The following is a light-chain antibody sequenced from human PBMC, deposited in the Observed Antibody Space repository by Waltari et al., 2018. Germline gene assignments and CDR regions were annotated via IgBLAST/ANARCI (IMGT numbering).Light chain of an antibody. V-gene: IGKV3-15*01. CDR1: QIISSN. Sequence: EIVMTQSPATLSVSPGERATLSCRASQIISSNLAWYQQKPGQAPRRRIHGASTRTTGIPARFSGSGSGTEFNLTISSLQSEDFAVYYCQQYNTWPRTFGQGTKVEVK. J-gene: IGKJ1*01. CDR3: QQYNTWPRT. CDR2: GAS.